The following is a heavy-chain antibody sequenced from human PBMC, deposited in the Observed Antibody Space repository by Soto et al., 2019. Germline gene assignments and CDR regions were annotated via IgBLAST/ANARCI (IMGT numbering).Heavy chain of an antibody. CDR1: GGSISSGDYY. V-gene: IGHV4-30-4*01. J-gene: IGHJ4*02. D-gene: IGHD3-9*01. CDR3: ASWGTYYDILTGYVPTTRHNDY. CDR2: IYYSGST. Sequence: QVQLQESGPGLVKPSQTLSLTCTVSGGSISSGDYYWSWIRQPPGKGLEWIGYIYYSGSTYYNPSLKSRVTISVDTSKNQFSLKLSSVTAADTAVYYCASWGTYYDILTGYVPTTRHNDYWGQGTLVTVSS.